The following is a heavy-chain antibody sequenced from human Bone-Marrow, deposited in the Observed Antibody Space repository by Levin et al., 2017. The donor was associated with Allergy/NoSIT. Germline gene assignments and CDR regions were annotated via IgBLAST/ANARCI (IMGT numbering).Heavy chain of an antibody. J-gene: IGHJ5*02. CDR3: AREGSYYGWFDP. V-gene: IGHV3-11*01. CDR1: GFTFSDYY. CDR2: ISSSGSTI. Sequence: GESLKISCAASGFTFSDYYMSWIRQAPGKGLEWVSYISSSGSTIYYADSVKGRFTISRDNAKNSLYLQMNSLRAEDTAVYYCAREGSYYGWFDPWGQGTLVTVSS. D-gene: IGHD1-26*01.